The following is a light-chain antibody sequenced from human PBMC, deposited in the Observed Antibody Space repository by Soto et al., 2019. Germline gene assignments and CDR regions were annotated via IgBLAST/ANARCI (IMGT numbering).Light chain of an antibody. J-gene: IGKJ4*01. CDR2: GPS. Sequence: EIVLTQSPGTLSSSPGERATLSCRASQSVSSNYLAWYQQKPGQAPRLLIYGPSSRVSGIPDRFSGSGSGTEFTLTISRLEPEDFAVYYCQQFGSSLSLTFGGGTRVDIK. CDR3: QQFGSSLSLT. V-gene: IGKV3-20*01. CDR1: QSVSSNY.